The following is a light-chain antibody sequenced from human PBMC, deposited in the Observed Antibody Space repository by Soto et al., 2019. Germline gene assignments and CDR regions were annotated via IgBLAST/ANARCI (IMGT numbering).Light chain of an antibody. Sequence: QSALAQPASVSGSPGQSITISCTVTSSDVGGYNCVSWYQQHPGKAPKLMIYEVSNRPSGVSNRFSGSKSGNTASLTISGLQAEDEADYYCSSYTSSSTVVFGGGTKVTVL. CDR1: SSDVGGYNC. J-gene: IGLJ2*01. CDR2: EVS. CDR3: SSYTSSSTVV. V-gene: IGLV2-14*01.